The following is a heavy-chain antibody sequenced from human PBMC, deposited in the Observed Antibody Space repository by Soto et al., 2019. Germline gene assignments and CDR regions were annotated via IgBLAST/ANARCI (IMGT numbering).Heavy chain of an antibody. V-gene: IGHV3-21*01. CDR1: GFTFSTCS. CDR3: ARSKSPYCSSSSCYGTLTYYHMDV. CDR2: ISSSSSYI. J-gene: IGHJ6*03. Sequence: EVQLVESGGGLVKPGGSLRLSCAASGFTFSTCSMIWVRQAPGKGLEWVSSISSSSSYIYYADSVQGRFTISRDNAKNSLSLQMNSLRAEDTAVYYCARSKSPYCSSSSCYGTLTYYHMDVWGKGTTVTVSS. D-gene: IGHD2-2*01.